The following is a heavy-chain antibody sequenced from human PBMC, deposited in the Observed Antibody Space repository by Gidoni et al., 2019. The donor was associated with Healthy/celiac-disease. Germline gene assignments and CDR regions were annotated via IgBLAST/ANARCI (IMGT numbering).Heavy chain of an antibody. D-gene: IGHD6-19*01. CDR2: MSGSGGST. CDR3: AKRIAVAGTFSGWYYYYGMDV. J-gene: IGHJ6*02. CDR1: GFTFSSYA. Sequence: EVQLLESGGGLVQPGGSLRLSCAASGFTFSSYAMRWVRQAPGKGLEWVSAMSGSGGSTYYADSVKGRFTISRDNSKNTLYLKMNSLRAEDTAVYYCAKRIAVAGTFSGWYYYYGMDVWGQGTTVTVSS. V-gene: IGHV3-23*01.